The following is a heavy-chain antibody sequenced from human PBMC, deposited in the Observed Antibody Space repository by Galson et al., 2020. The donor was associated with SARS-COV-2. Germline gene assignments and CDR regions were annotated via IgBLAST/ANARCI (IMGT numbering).Heavy chain of an antibody. CDR1: GTSISSGSYS. J-gene: IGHJ3*02. CDR2: ISHSGGT. D-gene: IGHD4-17*01. Sequence: SETLSLTCAVSGTSISSGSYSWNWIRQPPGKGLEWIGYISHSGGTYYNPSLKSRVTISGDRSKNQFSLRLSSVTAADTAVYYCARLHYREYAPEAFDIWGPGTRVTVAS. CDR3: ARLHYREYAPEAFDI. V-gene: IGHV4-30-2*01.